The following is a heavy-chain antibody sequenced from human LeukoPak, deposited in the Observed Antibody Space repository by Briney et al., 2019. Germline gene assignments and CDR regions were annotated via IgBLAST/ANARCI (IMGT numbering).Heavy chain of an antibody. CDR1: VGSFSGYY. Sequence: SETLSLTCAVYVGSFSGYYWSWIRQPPGKGLEWIGEINHSGSTNYNPSLKSRVTISVDTSKNQFSLKLSSVTAADTAVYYCARGTCSGGSCPFDYWGQGTLVTVSS. D-gene: IGHD2-15*01. J-gene: IGHJ4*02. CDR2: INHSGST. CDR3: ARGTCSGGSCPFDY. V-gene: IGHV4-34*01.